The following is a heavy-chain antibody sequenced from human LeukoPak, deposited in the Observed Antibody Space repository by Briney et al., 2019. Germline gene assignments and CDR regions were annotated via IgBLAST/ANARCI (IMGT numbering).Heavy chain of an antibody. J-gene: IGHJ4*02. Sequence: GGSLRLSCAASGFNFANHAMSWVRQTPGKGLEWVSAISGGGDITYDADSVTGRFTISRDNSKDTLFLQMHSLRPGDTAVYYCVREDTPATANYWGQGTLVTISS. CDR2: ISGGGDIT. CDR1: GFNFANHA. D-gene: IGHD2-21*02. V-gene: IGHV3-23*01. CDR3: VREDTPATANY.